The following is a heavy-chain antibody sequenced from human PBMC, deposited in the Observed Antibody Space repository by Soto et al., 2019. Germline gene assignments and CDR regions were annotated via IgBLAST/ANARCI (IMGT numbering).Heavy chain of an antibody. V-gene: IGHV4-39*01. Sequence: QLLLQGSGPGLVKPSETLSLTCTVSGGSVSSTSYYWGWIRQPPGKGLEWIGSIYYSGSTYYNPSLKSRVTISVDTSKNQFSLKLSSVTAADTAVYYCARGYSYGYFDYWGQGTLVTVSS. D-gene: IGHD5-18*01. CDR2: IYYSGST. J-gene: IGHJ4*02. CDR1: GGSVSSTSYY. CDR3: ARGYSYGYFDY.